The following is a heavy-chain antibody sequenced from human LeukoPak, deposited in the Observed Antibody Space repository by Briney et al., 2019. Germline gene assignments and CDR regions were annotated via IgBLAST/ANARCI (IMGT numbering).Heavy chain of an antibody. CDR2: ISRTGDGT. V-gene: IGHV3-23*01. CDR1: GFTFSTYA. D-gene: IGHD4/OR15-4a*01. Sequence: PGGSLRLSCAASGFTFSTYAMSWVRQAPGKGLEWVSTISRTGDGTYYADSVEGRFTISRDNSNNMLYVQMYSLRAEDTAVYYCAKDVTGRCYGGDLWGQGTLVTVSS. J-gene: IGHJ5*02. CDR3: AKDVTGRCYGGDL.